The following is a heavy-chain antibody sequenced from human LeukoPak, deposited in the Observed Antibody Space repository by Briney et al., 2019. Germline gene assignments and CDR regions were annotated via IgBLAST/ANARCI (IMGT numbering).Heavy chain of an antibody. CDR2: IWYDGSNK. CDR3: ARESPIRGAFDI. D-gene: IGHD5-24*01. Sequence: GRSLRLSCAASGFTFSSYGMHWVRQAPGKGLEWVAVIWYDGSNKYYADSVKGRFTISRHNSKNTLYLQMNSLRAEDTAVYYCARESPIRGAFDIWGQGTMVTVSS. J-gene: IGHJ3*02. V-gene: IGHV3-33*01. CDR1: GFTFSSYG.